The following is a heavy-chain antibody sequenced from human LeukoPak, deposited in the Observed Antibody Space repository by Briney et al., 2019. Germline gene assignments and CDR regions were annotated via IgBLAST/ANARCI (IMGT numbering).Heavy chain of an antibody. D-gene: IGHD4-17*01. CDR3: ARGGDYKNDY. CDR2: INGAGSSI. V-gene: IGHV3-74*01. CDR1: GFTFSSYW. Sequence: RGSLRLSCAASGFTFSSYWMHWVRQTPGKGLVWVSRINGAGSSISYADSVKGRVTISRDNAKNTLYLQMNNLRAEDTAVYYCARGGDYKNDYWGQGTLVTVFS. J-gene: IGHJ4*02.